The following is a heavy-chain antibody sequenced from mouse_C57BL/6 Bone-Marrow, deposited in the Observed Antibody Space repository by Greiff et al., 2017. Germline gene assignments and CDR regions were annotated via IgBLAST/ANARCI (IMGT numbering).Heavy chain of an antibody. D-gene: IGHD1-3*01. J-gene: IGHJ2*01. CDR2: ISYSGST. Sequence: DVKLVESGPGLAKPSPTLSLTCSVTGYSIPSDYWNWIRKFPGNKLEYMGYISYSGSTYYNPSLISRISRTRDTSKNQYYLQLNSVTTEDTATYYCAIRGGLDYWGQGTTLTVSS. CDR3: AIRGGLDY. CDR1: GYSIPSDY. V-gene: IGHV3-8*01.